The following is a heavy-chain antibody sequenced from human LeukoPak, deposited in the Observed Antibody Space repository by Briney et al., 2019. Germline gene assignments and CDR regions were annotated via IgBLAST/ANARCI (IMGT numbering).Heavy chain of an antibody. CDR3: ARLGYCSSTSCYSILDYYYYMDV. CDR1: GYSISSGYY. V-gene: IGHV4-38-2*01. D-gene: IGHD2-2*01. CDR2: IYHSGST. J-gene: IGHJ6*03. Sequence: SETLSLTCAVSGYSISSGYYWGWIRQPPGKGLEWIGSIYHSGSTYYNPSLKRRVTISVDTSKNQFSLKLSSVTAADTAVYYCARLGYCSSTSCYSILDYYYYMDVWGKGTTVTVSS.